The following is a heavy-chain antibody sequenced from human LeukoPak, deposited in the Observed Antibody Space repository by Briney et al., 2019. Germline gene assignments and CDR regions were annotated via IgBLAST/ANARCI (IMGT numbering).Heavy chain of an antibody. CDR2: IRYDGSNK. Sequence: PGGSLRLSCAASGFTFSSYGMHWVRQAPGKGLEWVAFIRYDGSNKYYADSVKGRFTISRDNSKNTLYLQMNSLRAEDTAVYYCARGPLTYLGYWGQGTLVTVSS. CDR3: ARGPLTYLGY. J-gene: IGHJ4*02. V-gene: IGHV3-30*02. D-gene: IGHD3-16*01. CDR1: GFTFSSYG.